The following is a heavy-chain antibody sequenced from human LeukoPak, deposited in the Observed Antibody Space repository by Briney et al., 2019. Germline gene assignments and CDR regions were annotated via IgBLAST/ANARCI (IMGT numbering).Heavy chain of an antibody. V-gene: IGHV4-34*01. J-gene: IGHJ6*03. D-gene: IGHD2/OR15-2a*01. Sequence: SETLSLTCAVYGDLLSRYYWTWIRQPPGKGLEWLGEINPSGSPDYNPSLKSRVTISVDTSKNQFSLRLTSVTAADTAVYYCASVRHDPLEYYYYIDVWGKGTTVTVSS. CDR3: ASVRHDPLEYYYYIDV. CDR2: INPSGSP. CDR1: GDLLSRYY.